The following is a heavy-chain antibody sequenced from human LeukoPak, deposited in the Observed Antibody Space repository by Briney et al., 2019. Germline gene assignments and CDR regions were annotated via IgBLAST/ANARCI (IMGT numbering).Heavy chain of an antibody. D-gene: IGHD3-16*01. CDR1: GFTFSSYG. CDR3: AKARYGYHYYYYMDV. J-gene: IGHJ6*03. Sequence: PGGSLRLSCAASGFTFSSYGMHWVRQAPGKGLEWVAFIRYDGSNKYYADSVKGRFTISRDNSKNTLYLQMNSLRAEDTAAYYCAKARYGYHYYYYMDVWGKGTTVTVSS. V-gene: IGHV3-30*02. CDR2: IRYDGSNK.